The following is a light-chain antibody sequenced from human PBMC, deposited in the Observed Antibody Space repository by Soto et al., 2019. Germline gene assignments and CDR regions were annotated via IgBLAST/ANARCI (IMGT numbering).Light chain of an antibody. Sequence: QSVLTQPASVSGSPGQSITISCTGTSSDVGGYNYVSWYQQHPGKAPKLMIYDVSYRPSGVSNRFSGSKSGDTASLTISGLQAEDDADYYCSSYTGSTSYVFGTGTKLTVL. CDR3: SSYTGSTSYV. CDR1: SSDVGGYNY. V-gene: IGLV2-14*01. CDR2: DVS. J-gene: IGLJ1*01.